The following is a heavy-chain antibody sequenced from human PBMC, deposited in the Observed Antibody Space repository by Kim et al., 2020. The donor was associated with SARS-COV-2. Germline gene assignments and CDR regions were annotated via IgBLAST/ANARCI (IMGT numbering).Heavy chain of an antibody. D-gene: IGHD5-18*01. Sequence: KGRFTISRDNAKNSLYLQMNSLRAEDTALYYCAKDFGYSYGIYPRAYFDYWGQGTLVTVSS. V-gene: IGHV3-9*01. CDR3: AKDFGYSYGIYPRAYFDY. J-gene: IGHJ4*02.